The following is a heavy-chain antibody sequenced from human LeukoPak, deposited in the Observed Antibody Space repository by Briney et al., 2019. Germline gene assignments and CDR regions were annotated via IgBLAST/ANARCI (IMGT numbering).Heavy chain of an antibody. V-gene: IGHV4-34*01. J-gene: IGHJ5*02. Sequence: SETLSLTCTVSGGSISSYYWSWIRQPPGKGLEWIGEINHSGSTNYNPSLKSRVTISVDTSKNQFSLKLSSVTAADTAVYYCARGGYSSGWHVNWFDPWGQGTLVTVSS. CDR2: INHSGST. CDR1: GGSISSYY. CDR3: ARGGYSSGWHVNWFDP. D-gene: IGHD6-19*01.